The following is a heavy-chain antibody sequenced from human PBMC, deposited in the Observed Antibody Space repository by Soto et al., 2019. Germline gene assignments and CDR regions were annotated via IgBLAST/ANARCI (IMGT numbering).Heavy chain of an antibody. J-gene: IGHJ4*02. CDR1: GFTFNVYG. CDR2: ISFDGKNK. D-gene: IGHD3-10*01. V-gene: IGHV3-30*18. CDR3: AKDREYYYGSGSYSPFDH. Sequence: GGSLRLSCTASGFTFNVYGMHWVRQAPGKGLEWVSLISFDGKNKFYTDSVKGRFTIYRDNSKNTLYLQMNSLRVEDTAVYYCAKDREYYYGSGSYSPFDHWGQGTLVTVSS.